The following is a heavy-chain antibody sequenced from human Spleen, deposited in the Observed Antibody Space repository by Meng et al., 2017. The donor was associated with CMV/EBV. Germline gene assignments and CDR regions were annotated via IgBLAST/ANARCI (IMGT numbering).Heavy chain of an antibody. J-gene: IGHJ4*02. Sequence: KASGYTITDYDMHWERQDTGQGLEWRGWINPNNGDTNYAQKLQGRVTMPRDTPISTAYMELSRLRSHDTAVYYCARDHGSSWSYFDHWGQGTLVTVSS. D-gene: IGHD6-13*01. CDR1: GYTITDYD. V-gene: IGHV1-2*02. CDR2: INPNNGDT. CDR3: ARDHGSSWSYFDH.